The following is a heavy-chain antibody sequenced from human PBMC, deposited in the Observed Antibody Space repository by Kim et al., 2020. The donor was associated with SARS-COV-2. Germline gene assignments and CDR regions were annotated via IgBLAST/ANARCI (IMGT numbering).Heavy chain of an antibody. J-gene: IGHJ6*02. V-gene: IGHV3-30*04. D-gene: IGHD2-2*01. CDR2: ISYDGSNE. Sequence: GGALRLSCAASGFTFSSYAMHWVRQAPGKGREWVAVISYDGSNEYYADSVKGRFTISRDNSKNTLYLQMNSLRAEDTAVYYCARDLHCSSTSCYEVGNYYYYGMDVWGQGTTVTVSS. CDR1: GFTFSSYA. CDR3: ARDLHCSSTSCYEVGNYYYYGMDV.